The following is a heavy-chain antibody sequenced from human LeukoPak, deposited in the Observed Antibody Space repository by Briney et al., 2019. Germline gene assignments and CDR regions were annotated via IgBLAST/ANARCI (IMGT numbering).Heavy chain of an antibody. J-gene: IGHJ3*02. V-gene: IGHV3-21*01. Sequence: GGSLRLSCAASGFTFSSYSMNWVRQAPGKGLKRVSSISSSSSYIYYADSVKGRFTISRDNAKNSLYLQMNSLRAEDTAVYYCARVYDFWTAFDIWGQGTMVTVSS. CDR3: ARVYDFWTAFDI. CDR1: GFTFSSYS. CDR2: ISSSSSYI. D-gene: IGHD3-3*01.